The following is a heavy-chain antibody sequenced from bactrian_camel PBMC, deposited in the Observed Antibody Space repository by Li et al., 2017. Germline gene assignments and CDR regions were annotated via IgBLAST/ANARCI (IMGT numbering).Heavy chain of an antibody. Sequence: HVQLVESGGGSAQAGGSLRLSCKLSESHNVDNCMGWYRQATGKEREEVAVIDADGETTYADSVKGRFAISQDNSKRTLWLQMNDLKPEDSAMYYCASAAYHSNWARLEKRYYSYWGQGTQVTVS. D-gene: IGHD6*01. CDR1: ESHNVDNC. CDR3: ASAAYHSNWARLEKRYYSY. CDR2: IDADGETT. V-gene: IGHV3S54*01. J-gene: IGHJ4*01.